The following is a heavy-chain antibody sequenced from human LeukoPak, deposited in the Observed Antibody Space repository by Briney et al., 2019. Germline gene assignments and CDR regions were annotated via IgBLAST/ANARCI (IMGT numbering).Heavy chain of an antibody. CDR3: ARQGIVGATTYGY. V-gene: IGHV3-21*01. CDR2: ISSSSSYI. CDR1: GFTFSSYS. Sequence: PGGSLRLSCAASGFTFSSYSMNWVRQAPGKGLEWVSSISSSSSYIYYADSVKGRFTISRDNAKNSLYLQMNSLRAEDTAVYYCARQGIVGATTYGYWGQGTLVTVSS. J-gene: IGHJ4*02. D-gene: IGHD1-26*01.